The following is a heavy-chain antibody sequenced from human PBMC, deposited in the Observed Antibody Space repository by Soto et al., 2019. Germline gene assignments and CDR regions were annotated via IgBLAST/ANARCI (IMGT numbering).Heavy chain of an antibody. J-gene: IGHJ5*02. CDR3: ATASSIMITFGGHWFDP. CDR1: GYTLTELS. CDR2: FDPEDSET. V-gene: IGHV1-24*01. D-gene: IGHD3-16*01. Sequence: ASVKVSCKVSGYTLTELSMHWVRQAPGKGLEWMGGFDPEDSETNYAQKFQGRVTMTEDTSTDTAYMELSSLRSEDTAVYCCATASSIMITFGGHWFDPWGQGTLVTVSS.